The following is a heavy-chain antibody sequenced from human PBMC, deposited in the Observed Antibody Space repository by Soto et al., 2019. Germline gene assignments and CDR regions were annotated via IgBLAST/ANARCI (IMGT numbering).Heavy chain of an antibody. D-gene: IGHD3-10*01. Sequence: PSQTLSLTCAISGDSVSNTRAAWNWIRQSPSRGLEWLGRTYYRSNWYFDYAVSVKSRMSINPDTSRNQFPMQLTSLTPEDTAVYYCVRASTRGVSERFQDWGQGTLVTVSS. CDR3: VRASTRGVSERFQD. J-gene: IGHJ1*01. V-gene: IGHV6-1*01. CDR1: GDSVSNTRAA. CDR2: TYYRSNWYF.